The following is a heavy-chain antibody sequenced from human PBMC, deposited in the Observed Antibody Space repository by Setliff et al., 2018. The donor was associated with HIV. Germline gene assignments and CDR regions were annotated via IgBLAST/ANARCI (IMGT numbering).Heavy chain of an antibody. J-gene: IGHJ6*03. CDR3: ARVREGYESSGFYVYYYYYMDV. Sequence: GGSLRLSCAASGFTFSSYSMNWVRQAPGKGLEWVSYISSSSSTIYYADSVKGRFTISRDNADRSIYLQMNSLRLEDTAVYYCARVREGYESSGFYVYYYYYMDVWGKGTTVTVS. V-gene: IGHV3-48*04. D-gene: IGHD6-19*01. CDR2: ISSSSSTI. CDR1: GFTFSSYS.